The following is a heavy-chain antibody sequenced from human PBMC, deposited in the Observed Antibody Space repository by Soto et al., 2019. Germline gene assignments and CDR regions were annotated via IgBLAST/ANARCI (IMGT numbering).Heavy chain of an antibody. Sequence: GGSLRLSCAASGFTFSNAWTTWVRQAPGKGLEWVGRIKSKIDGGTTDYAAPVKGRFTISRDDPKNMLYLQMNSLKIEDTAVYYCTTDDPINRNWGQGTLVTVSS. CDR3: TTDDPINRN. CDR2: IKSKIDGGTT. CDR1: GFTFSNAW. V-gene: IGHV3-15*01. J-gene: IGHJ4*02.